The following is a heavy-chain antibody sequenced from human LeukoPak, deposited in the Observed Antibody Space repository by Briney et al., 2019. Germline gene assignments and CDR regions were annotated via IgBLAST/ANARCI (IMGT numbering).Heavy chain of an antibody. CDR3: VKERDSRGYFDY. D-gene: IGHD3-22*01. V-gene: IGHV3-23*01. CDR2: ISGSADGT. Sequence: GGSLRLSCAASGFAFSDYSMGWVRQAPGKGLEWLSAISGSADGTYYTDSVKGRFTISRDNSKNTLYLQMNSLRAEDTAVYYCVKERDSRGYFDYWGQGTLVTVSS. J-gene: IGHJ4*02. CDR1: GFAFSDYS.